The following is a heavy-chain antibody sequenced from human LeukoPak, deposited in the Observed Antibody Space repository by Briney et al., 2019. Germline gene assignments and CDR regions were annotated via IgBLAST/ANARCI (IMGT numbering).Heavy chain of an antibody. CDR2: ISFDGTNK. CDR1: GFTFSSYP. CDR3: TTDHGDYEEAFDY. J-gene: IGHJ4*02. V-gene: IGHV3-30-3*01. D-gene: IGHD4-17*01. Sequence: GGSLRLSCAVSGFTFSSYPMHWVRQAPGKGLEWVAVISFDGTNKYFADSVKGRFTISRDNSNNTLYLQMNSLKTEDTAVYYCTTDHGDYEEAFDYWGQGTLVTVSS.